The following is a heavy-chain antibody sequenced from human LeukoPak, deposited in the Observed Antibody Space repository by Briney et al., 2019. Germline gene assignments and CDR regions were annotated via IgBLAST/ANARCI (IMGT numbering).Heavy chain of an antibody. V-gene: IGHV4-59*01. CDR1: GGSISSYY. CDR3: ARWNRGDYFDY. D-gene: IGHD1-1*01. Sequence: SETLSLTCTVSGGSISSYYWSWIRQPPGKGLEWIGYIYYSGSTNYNPSLKSRVTISVDTSKNQFSLKQSSVTAADTAVYYCARWNRGDYFDYWGQGTLVTVSS. J-gene: IGHJ4*02. CDR2: IYYSGST.